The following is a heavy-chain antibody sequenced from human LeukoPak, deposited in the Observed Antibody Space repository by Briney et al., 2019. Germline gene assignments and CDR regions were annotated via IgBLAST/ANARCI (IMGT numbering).Heavy chain of an antibody. CDR3: ARVASGWYGGTNAFDI. CDR1: GYTFTSYD. J-gene: IGHJ3*02. V-gene: IGHV1-8*03. Sequence: GASVKVSCKASGYTFTSYDINWVRQATGQGLEWMGWMNPNSGNTGYAQKFQGRVTITRNTSISTAYMELSSLRSEDTAVYYCARVASGWYGGTNAFDIWGQGTMVTVSS. D-gene: IGHD6-19*01. CDR2: MNPNSGNT.